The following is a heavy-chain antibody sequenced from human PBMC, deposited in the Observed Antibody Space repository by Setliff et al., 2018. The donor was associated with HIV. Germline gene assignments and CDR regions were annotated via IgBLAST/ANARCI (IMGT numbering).Heavy chain of an antibody. CDR2: ITGSSDII. V-gene: IGHV3-21*05. CDR1: GFTFRSYV. D-gene: IGHD4-17*01. CDR3: ARDAYGDSYFDY. J-gene: IGHJ4*02. Sequence: GSLRLSCAASGFTFRSYVMNWVRQAPGKGLEWVSYITGSSDIIHYADSLRGRFTISRDNARNSLYLHLRALGAEDTAIYYCARDAYGDSYFDYWGQGTLVTVS.